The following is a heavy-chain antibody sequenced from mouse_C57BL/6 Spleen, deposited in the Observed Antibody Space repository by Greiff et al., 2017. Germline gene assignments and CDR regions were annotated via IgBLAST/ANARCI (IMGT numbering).Heavy chain of an antibody. D-gene: IGHD2-3*01. CDR2: ISSGGDYI. V-gene: IGHV5-9-1*02. CDR1: GFTFSNYA. J-gene: IGHJ1*03. CDR3: TRAGLYDGYYGWYFDV. Sequence: EVKLVESGEGLVKPGGSLKLSCAASGFTFSNYAMSWVRQTPEKRLEWVAYISSGGDYIYYADTVKGRFTISRDNARNTLYLQMSSLKSEDTAMXYCTRAGLYDGYYGWYFDVWGTGTTVTVSS.